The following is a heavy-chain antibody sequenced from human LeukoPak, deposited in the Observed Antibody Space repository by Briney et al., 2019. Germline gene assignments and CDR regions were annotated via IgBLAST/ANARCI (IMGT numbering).Heavy chain of an antibody. D-gene: IGHD5-12*01. Sequence: SDTLSLTCTVSGPSISSGGYYWSWIQRPPGKGLELIGYIYHSRSTHYNPSLKSRVTISVDRSKNQFSLKLSSVTAADTAVYYCARDLPPRLQTDIVATMVEDKFDYWGQGTLVTVSS. CDR3: ARDLPPRLQTDIVATMVEDKFDY. J-gene: IGHJ4*02. V-gene: IGHV4-30-2*01. CDR1: GPSISSGGYY. CDR2: IYHSRST.